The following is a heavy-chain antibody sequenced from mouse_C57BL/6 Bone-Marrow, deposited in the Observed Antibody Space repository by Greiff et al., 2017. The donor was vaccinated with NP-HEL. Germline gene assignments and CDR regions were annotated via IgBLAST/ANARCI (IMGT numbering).Heavy chain of an antibody. CDR3: ARYDYDLYYFDD. CDR2: IYPGAGDT. V-gene: IGHV1-80*01. Sequence: LVESGAELVKPGASVKISCKASGYAFSSYWMNWVKQRPGKGLEWIGQIYPGAGDTNYNGKSKGKATLTADKSSSTAYMQLSSLTSEDAAVYFCARYDYDLYYFDDWGQGTPLTVSS. CDR1: GYAFSSYW. J-gene: IGHJ2*01. D-gene: IGHD2-4*01.